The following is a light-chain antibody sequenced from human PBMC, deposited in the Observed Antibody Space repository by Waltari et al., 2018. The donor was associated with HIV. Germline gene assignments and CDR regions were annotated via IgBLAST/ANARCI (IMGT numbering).Light chain of an antibody. CDR1: SPNIENKY. V-gene: IGLV1-51*01. J-gene: IGLJ2*01. CDR3: GTWDRILRAAI. Sequence: QSVLTQPPSMSAAPGQKVTISCSGSSPNIENKYVSWYLHVPGKAPKLLIYDTHKRATGIPDRFSASKSGTSANLVITGLQTGDEADYYCGTWDRILRAAIFGGGTKVTVL. CDR2: DTH.